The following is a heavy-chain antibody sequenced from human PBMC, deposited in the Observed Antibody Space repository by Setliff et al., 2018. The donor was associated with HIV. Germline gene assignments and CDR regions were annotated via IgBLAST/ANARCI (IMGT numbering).Heavy chain of an antibody. Sequence: SETLSLTCAVYDGSLSSYYWSWIRQFTGKGLEWIGEINDSGTTNYNPSLESRVTMLIDMSKNQLSLKLSSVTAADTAVYFCARGPIRYSSGVRWFLGVESWYSGIDYWGQGTRVTVSS. D-gene: IGHD2-15*01. J-gene: IGHJ4*02. CDR3: ARGPIRYSSGVRWFLGVESWYSGIDY. CDR1: DGSLSSYY. V-gene: IGHV4-34*01. CDR2: INDSGTT.